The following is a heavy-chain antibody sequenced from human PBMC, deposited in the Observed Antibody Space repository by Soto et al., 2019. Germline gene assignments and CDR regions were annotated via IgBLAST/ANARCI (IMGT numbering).Heavy chain of an antibody. D-gene: IGHD5-18*01. Sequence: GSGPTLVHPTQTLPQTFALSGFPLSTSGVGVGWIRQPPGKALEWLALIYWDDDKRYSPSLKSRLTITKDTSKNQVVLTMTNMDPVDTATYYCAHKSYAGYSYLFDYWGQGTLVTVSS. V-gene: IGHV2-5*02. CDR2: IYWDDDK. J-gene: IGHJ4*02. CDR1: GFPLSTSGVG. CDR3: AHKSYAGYSYLFDY.